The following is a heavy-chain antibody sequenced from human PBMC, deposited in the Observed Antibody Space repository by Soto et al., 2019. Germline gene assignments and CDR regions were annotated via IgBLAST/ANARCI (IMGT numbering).Heavy chain of an antibody. CDR3: ARDSLTTVVTHHYYYGMDG. CDR1: GYTFTSYY. D-gene: IGHD4-17*01. Sequence: GASVKVSCKASGYTFTSYYMHWVRQAPGQGLEWMGIINPSGGSTSYAQKFQGRVTMTRDTSTSTVYMELSSLRSEDTAVYYCARDSLTTVVTHHYYYGMDGWGQGTTVTVSS. CDR2: INPSGGST. V-gene: IGHV1-46*01. J-gene: IGHJ6*02.